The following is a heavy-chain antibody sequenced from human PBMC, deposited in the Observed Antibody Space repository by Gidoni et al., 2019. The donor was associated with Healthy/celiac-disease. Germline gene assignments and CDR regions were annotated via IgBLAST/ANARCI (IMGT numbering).Heavy chain of an antibody. CDR1: GFTFSNAW. J-gene: IGHJ6*02. V-gene: IGHV3-15*01. Sequence: EVQLVESGGGVVKPGGSLIISLPASGFTFSNAWMSWVRQAPGKGLEWVGRIKSKTDGGTTDYAAPVKGRFTISRDDSKNTLYLQMNSLKTEDTAVYYCTTGATYYYYGMDVWGQGTTVTVSS. CDR2: IKSKTDGGTT. CDR3: TTGATYYYYGMDV. D-gene: IGHD1-26*01.